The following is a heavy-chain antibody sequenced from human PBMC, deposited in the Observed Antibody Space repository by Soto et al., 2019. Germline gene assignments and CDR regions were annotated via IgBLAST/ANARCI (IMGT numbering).Heavy chain of an antibody. CDR2: INSDGNIT. CDR3: VRDTQVLRYLGGVSPYYYGMDV. V-gene: IGHV3-74*01. D-gene: IGHD3-3*01. CDR1: GVSIGSHFW. J-gene: IGHJ6*02. Sequence: ETLSLTCRVSGVSIGSHFWMHWVRQAPGKGLVWVSRINSDGNITSYADSVKGRFTISRDNAKNTLYLQMNSLRAEDTAVYYCVRDTQVLRYLGGVSPYYYGMDVWGQGTTVTVPS.